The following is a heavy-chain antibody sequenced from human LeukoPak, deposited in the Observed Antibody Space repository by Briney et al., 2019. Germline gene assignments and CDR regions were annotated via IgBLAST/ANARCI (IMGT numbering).Heavy chain of an antibody. CDR3: TRYDSSRFDP. Sequence: GRSLRLSCAVSGFSFSSFGMHWVRQAPGKGLEWVTGIAYDGSRKHYADSVKGRFTISRDNSRNTMDLQMNSLRVEDTAVYHCTRYDSSRFDPWGQGTLVIVSA. D-gene: IGHD3-3*01. CDR2: IAYDGSRK. CDR1: GFSFSSFG. V-gene: IGHV3-30*03. J-gene: IGHJ5*02.